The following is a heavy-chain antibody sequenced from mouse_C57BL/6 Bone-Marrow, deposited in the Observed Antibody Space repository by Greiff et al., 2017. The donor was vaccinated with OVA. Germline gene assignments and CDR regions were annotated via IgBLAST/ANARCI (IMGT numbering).Heavy chain of an antibody. CDR1: GYTFTNYW. V-gene: IGHV1-59*01. CDR2: IAPSDSYI. D-gene: IGHD1-1*01. CDR3: AHYGSRLYLHY. Sequence: VQLQQPGAELVRPGTSVKLSCKASGYTFTNYWTHWVKQRPGQGLEWIGVIAPSDSYINYNQKFKGRATLTVDTSSSTAYMHLSSLTSEDSAVYYCAHYGSRLYLHYWGQGTSLTVSS. J-gene: IGHJ2*02.